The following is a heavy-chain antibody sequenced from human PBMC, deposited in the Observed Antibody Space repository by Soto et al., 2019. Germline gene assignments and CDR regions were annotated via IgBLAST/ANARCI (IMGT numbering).Heavy chain of an antibody. CDR3: ARDRWDLMGYYYGMDV. CDR2: IYYSGST. CDR1: GCSMSSYY. Sequence: ETLSLTCTVAGCSMSSYYWSWIRQPPGKGLEWIGYIYYSGSTNYNPSLKSRVTISVDTSKNQFSLKLSSVTAADTAVYYCARDRWDLMGYYYGMDVWGHGATVTVSS. J-gene: IGHJ6*02. D-gene: IGHD1-26*01. V-gene: IGHV4-59*01.